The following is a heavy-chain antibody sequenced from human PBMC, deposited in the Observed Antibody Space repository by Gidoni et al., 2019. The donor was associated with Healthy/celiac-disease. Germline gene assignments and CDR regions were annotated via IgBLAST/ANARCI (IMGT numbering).Heavy chain of an antibody. V-gene: IGHV5-51*01. Sequence: EVQLVPSGAEVQKPGESLKISCKGSGYSFTSYWLGWVRQMHGKGLEWMGIIYPGDSDTRYSPSFQGQVTISADKSISTAYLQWSSLKASDTAMYYCARHVHYYGSGSYYRGYFDYWGQGTLVTVSS. D-gene: IGHD3-10*01. CDR2: IYPGDSDT. J-gene: IGHJ4*02. CDR3: ARHVHYYGSGSYYRGYFDY. CDR1: GYSFTSYW.